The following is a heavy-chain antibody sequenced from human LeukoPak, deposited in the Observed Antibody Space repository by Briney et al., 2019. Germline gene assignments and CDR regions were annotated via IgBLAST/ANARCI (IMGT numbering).Heavy chain of an antibody. D-gene: IGHD3-22*01. J-gene: IGHJ2*01. V-gene: IGHV4-59*01. CDR2: IYYSGST. Sequence: PSETLSLTCTVSGDSISSYYWSWIRQPPGKGLEWIGYIYYSGSTNYNPSLKSRVTISVDTSKNQFSLKLSSVTAADTAVYYCARSDYDTSKFDLWGRGTLVTVSS. CDR3: ARSDYDTSKFDL. CDR1: GDSISSYY.